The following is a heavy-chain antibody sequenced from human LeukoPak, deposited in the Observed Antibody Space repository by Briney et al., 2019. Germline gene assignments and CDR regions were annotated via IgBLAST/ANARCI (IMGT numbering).Heavy chain of an antibody. CDR2: IYYSGST. J-gene: IGHJ4*02. CDR1: GGSISSSSYY. CDR3: ARSGVVTLLFDY. V-gene: IGHV4-39*07. Sequence: SETLSLTCTVSGGSISSSSYYWGWIRQPPGKGLEWIGGIYYSGSTYYNPSLKSRVTISVDTSKNQFSLKLSSVTAADTAVYYCARSGVVTLLFDYWGQGTLVTVSS. D-gene: IGHD2-2*01.